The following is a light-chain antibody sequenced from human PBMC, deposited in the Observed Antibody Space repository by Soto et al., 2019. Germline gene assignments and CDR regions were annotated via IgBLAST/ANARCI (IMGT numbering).Light chain of an antibody. CDR3: QQNYNTPPYT. V-gene: IGKV1-39*01. J-gene: IGKJ2*01. Sequence: DIQMTQSPSSLSASVGDRVTITCRASQSISNFLTWYQQKPGKAPNLLIYGASSLQSGVPSRCSGSGAGTDFTLTITSLQPEDFATDYCQQNYNTPPYTFGQGTRLEIK. CDR2: GAS. CDR1: QSISNF.